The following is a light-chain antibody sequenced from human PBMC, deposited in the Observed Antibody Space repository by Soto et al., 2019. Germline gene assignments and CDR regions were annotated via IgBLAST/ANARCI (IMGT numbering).Light chain of an antibody. J-gene: IGLJ1*01. CDR1: SSDVGGYNY. V-gene: IGLV2-14*01. CDR3: SSYTSTSTDV. CDR2: HVS. Sequence: QSVLTQPASVSGSPGQSITISCTGTSSDVGGYNYVSWYQQYPGKAPKLMIYHVSNRPSGVSNRFSGSKSGNSASLTISGLQAEDEADYYCSSYTSTSTDVFGTGTKVTVL.